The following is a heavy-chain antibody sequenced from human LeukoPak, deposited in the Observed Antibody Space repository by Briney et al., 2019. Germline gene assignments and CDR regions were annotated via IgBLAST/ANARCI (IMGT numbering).Heavy chain of an antibody. CDR1: GGSISSYY. CDR2: IYYSGSN. D-gene: IGHD3-22*01. J-gene: IGHJ4*02. V-gene: IGHV4-59*12. CDR3: AREEREDSSGYLSCDFDY. Sequence: QPSETLSLTCTVSGGSISSYYWSWIRQPPGKGLEWFGYIYYSGSNNYNPSLKSRITISVDTSKHQCSLKLSSVTAADTAVYYWAREEREDSSGYLSCDFDYWGQRTLVTVSS.